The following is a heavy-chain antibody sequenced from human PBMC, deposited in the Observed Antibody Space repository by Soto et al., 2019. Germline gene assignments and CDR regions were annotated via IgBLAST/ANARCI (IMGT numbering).Heavy chain of an antibody. J-gene: IGHJ5*02. Sequence: ASVKVSCKASGYTFTSYGISWVRQAPGQGLEWMGWISAYNGNTNYAQKLQGRVTMTTDTSTSTAYMELRSLRSDDTAVYYCASIHDRQNWFDPWGQGTLVTVSS. V-gene: IGHV1-18*01. CDR3: ASIHDRQNWFDP. CDR2: ISAYNGNT. CDR1: GYTFTSYG. D-gene: IGHD2-2*02.